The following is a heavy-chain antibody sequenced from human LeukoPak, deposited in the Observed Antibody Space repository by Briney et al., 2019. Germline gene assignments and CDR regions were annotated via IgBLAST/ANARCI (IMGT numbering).Heavy chain of an antibody. CDR3: ARVGSYSSSWLDY. CDR1: GGSISSYY. D-gene: IGHD6-13*01. CDR2: IYYSGST. Sequence: PSKTLSLTCTVSGGSISSYYWSWIRQPPGKGLEWIGYIYYSGSTNYNPSLKSRVTISVDTSKNQFSLKLSSVTAADTAVYYCARVGSYSSSWLDYWGQGTLVTVSS. V-gene: IGHV4-59*01. J-gene: IGHJ4*02.